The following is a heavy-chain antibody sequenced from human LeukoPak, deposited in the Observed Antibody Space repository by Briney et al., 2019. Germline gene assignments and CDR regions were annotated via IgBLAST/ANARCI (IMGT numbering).Heavy chain of an antibody. J-gene: IGHJ4*02. CDR2: INHSGST. D-gene: IGHD3-9*01. Sequence: SETLSLTCAVYGGSFGGYYWSWIRQPPGKGLEWIGEINHSGSTNYNPSLKSRVTISVDTSKNQFSLKLSSVTAADTAVYYCAGKDYDILTGYSPFDYWGQGTLVTVSS. CDR1: GGSFGGYY. CDR3: AGKDYDILTGYSPFDY. V-gene: IGHV4-34*01.